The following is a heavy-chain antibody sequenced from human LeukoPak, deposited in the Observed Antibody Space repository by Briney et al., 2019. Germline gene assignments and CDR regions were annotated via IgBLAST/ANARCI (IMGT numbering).Heavy chain of an antibody. D-gene: IGHD3-22*01. Sequence: SETLSLTCTVSGGSLSSYYWSWLRQPPGKGLEWIGYIYYSGSTNYNPSLKSRVTISVDTSKNQFSLKLSSVTAADTAVYYCARSNYYDSSGFDYWGQGTLVTVSS. CDR2: IYYSGST. CDR3: ARSNYYDSSGFDY. CDR1: GGSLSSYY. J-gene: IGHJ4*02. V-gene: IGHV4-59*08.